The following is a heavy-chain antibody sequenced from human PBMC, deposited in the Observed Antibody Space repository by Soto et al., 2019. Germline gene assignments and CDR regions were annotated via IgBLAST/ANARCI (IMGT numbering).Heavy chain of an antibody. D-gene: IGHD6-6*01. CDR2: IIPIFGTA. V-gene: IGHV1-69*13. CDR3: ASGRAPSTLGLAARTTHYGMDV. J-gene: IGHJ6*02. Sequence: SVKVSCKASGGTFSSYAISWVRQAPGQGLEWMGGIIPIFGTANYAQKFQGRVTITADESTSTAYMELSSLRSEDTAVYYCASGRAPSTLGLAARTTHYGMDVWGQGTTVTVSS. CDR1: GGTFSSYA.